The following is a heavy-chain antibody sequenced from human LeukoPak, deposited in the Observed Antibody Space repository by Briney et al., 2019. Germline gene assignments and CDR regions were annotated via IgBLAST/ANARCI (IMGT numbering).Heavy chain of an antibody. V-gene: IGHV4-4*02. CDR2: IYHSGST. J-gene: IGHJ4*02. Sequence: SGTLSLTCAVSGGSISSSNWWSWVRQPPGKGLEWIGEIYHSGSTNYNPSLKSRVTISVDKSKNQFSLKLSPMTAADTAVYYCARRGYIAARRDFDYWGQGTLVTVSS. CDR3: ARRGYIAARRDFDY. D-gene: IGHD6-6*01. CDR1: GGSISSSNW.